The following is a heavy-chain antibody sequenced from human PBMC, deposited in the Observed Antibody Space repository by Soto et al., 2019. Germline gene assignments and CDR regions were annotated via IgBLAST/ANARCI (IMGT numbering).Heavy chain of an antibody. J-gene: IGHJ4*02. CDR2: IKQDGSEK. CDR3: ARDLTIFGVVGLDY. D-gene: IGHD3-3*01. CDR1: GFTFSSYW. Sequence: GGSLRLSCAASGFTFSSYWMSWVRQAPGKGLEWVANIKQDGSEKYYVDSVKGRFTISRDNAKNSLYLQMNSLRAEDTAVYYCARDLTIFGVVGLDYWGQGTLVTVPQ. V-gene: IGHV3-7*01.